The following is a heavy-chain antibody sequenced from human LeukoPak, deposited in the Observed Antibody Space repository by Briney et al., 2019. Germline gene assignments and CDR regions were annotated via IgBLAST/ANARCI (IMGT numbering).Heavy chain of an antibody. Sequence: GGSLRLSCAASGFTFSSYEMNWVRQAPGKGLEWVSYISSSGSTIYYADSVKGRFTSSRDNAKKSLYLQMNSLRAEDTAVYYCARDLALSGSYYSDAFDIWGQGTMVTVSS. J-gene: IGHJ3*02. CDR2: ISSSGSTI. CDR1: GFTFSSYE. CDR3: ARDLALSGSYYSDAFDI. D-gene: IGHD1-26*01. V-gene: IGHV3-48*03.